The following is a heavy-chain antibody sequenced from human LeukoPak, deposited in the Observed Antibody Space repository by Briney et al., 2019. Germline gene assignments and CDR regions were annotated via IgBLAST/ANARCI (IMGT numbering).Heavy chain of an antibody. CDR3: ARAEINDYNRY. Sequence: PSETLSLTCTVSGYSISSGYYWGWIRQPPGKGLEWIGVYHVGTTDYNPSLKSRVTISIDTSKNQIFLKLRSTTAADTAHYYCARAEINDYNRYWGQGILVIVSS. J-gene: IGHJ4*02. CDR1: GYSISSGYY. V-gene: IGHV4-38-2*02. D-gene: IGHD4-11*01. CDR2: VYHVGTT.